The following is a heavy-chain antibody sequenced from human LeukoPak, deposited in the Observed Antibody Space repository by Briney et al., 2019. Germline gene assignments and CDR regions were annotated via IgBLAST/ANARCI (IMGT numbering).Heavy chain of an antibody. CDR2: ISYDGSNK. CDR3: ARVHRLSGYSSGWYGFGY. D-gene: IGHD6-19*01. J-gene: IGHJ4*02. Sequence: GGSLRLSCAAPGFTFSSYAMHWVRQAPGKGLEWVAVISYDGSNKYYADSVKGRFTISRDNSKNTLYLQMNSLRAEDTAVYYCARVHRLSGYSSGWYGFGYWGQGTLVTVSS. CDR1: GFTFSSYA. V-gene: IGHV3-30-3*01.